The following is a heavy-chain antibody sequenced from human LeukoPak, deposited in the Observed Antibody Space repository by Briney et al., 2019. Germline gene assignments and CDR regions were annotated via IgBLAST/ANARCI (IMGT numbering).Heavy chain of an antibody. V-gene: IGHV4-59*02. CDR1: SGSVSDYY. J-gene: IGHJ4*02. Sequence: SETLSLTCTVSSGSVSDYYWSWIRQSPGKGLEWIGYIYYTGTSYNPSLKSRVTISADTSKNQFSLNLSSVTAADTAVYYCASRKLGNDYWGQGTLVTVSS. D-gene: IGHD7-27*01. CDR2: IYYTGT. CDR3: ASRKLGNDY.